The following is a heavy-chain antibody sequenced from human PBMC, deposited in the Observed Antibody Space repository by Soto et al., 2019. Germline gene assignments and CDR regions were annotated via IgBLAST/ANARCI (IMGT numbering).Heavy chain of an antibody. CDR3: SGSYYFDD. CDR1: GFTFSSYA. Sequence: EVQLLESGGGLVQPGGSLRLSCAASGFTFSSYAMWWVRQAPGKGLECVSAISGGGETTYYADSVKGRFTISRDNSKNTLYLQMNSLRAEDTAVNSGSGSYYFDDWGQGTLVTVAS. V-gene: IGHV3-23*01. J-gene: IGHJ4*02. CDR2: ISGGGETT. D-gene: IGHD3-10*01.